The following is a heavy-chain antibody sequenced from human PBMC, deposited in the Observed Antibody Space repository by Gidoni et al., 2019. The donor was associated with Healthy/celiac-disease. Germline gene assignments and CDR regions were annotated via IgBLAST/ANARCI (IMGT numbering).Heavy chain of an antibody. D-gene: IGHD6-13*01. CDR2: IIPIFGTA. CDR3: AREGAQQQLVPPFDRDYYYGMDV. Sequence: QVQLVQSGAEVKKPGSSVKVSCKASGGTFSSYAISWVRQAPGQGLEWMGGIIPIFGTANYAQKFQGRVTITADESTSTAYMELSSLRSEDTAVYYCAREGAQQQLVPPFDRDYYYGMDVWGQGTTVTVSS. J-gene: IGHJ6*02. CDR1: GGTFSSYA. V-gene: IGHV1-69*01.